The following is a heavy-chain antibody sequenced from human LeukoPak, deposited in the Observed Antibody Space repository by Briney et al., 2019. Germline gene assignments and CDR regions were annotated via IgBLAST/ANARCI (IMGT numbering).Heavy chain of an antibody. J-gene: IGHJ4*01. CDR2: IYSGGST. Sequence: GGSLRLSCAASGSTVSSNYMSWVRQAPGKGLEWVSVIYSGGSTYYADSMKGRFTISRDNSKNTLYLQMNSLRAEDTAVYYCARARRPYYFDYWGHGTLVTVSS. V-gene: IGHV3-53*01. CDR1: GSTVSSNY. CDR3: ARARRPYYFDY.